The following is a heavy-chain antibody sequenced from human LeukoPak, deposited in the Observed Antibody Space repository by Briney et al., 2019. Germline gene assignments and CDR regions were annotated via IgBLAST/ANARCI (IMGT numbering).Heavy chain of an antibody. Sequence: SSETLSLTCTVSGDSISSHYWSWIRQPAGKGLEWIGRIYTSGSTNYNPSLKSRVTISVDTSKNQFSLKLSSVTAADTAVYYCARVTAARSKFDYWGQGTLVTVSS. V-gene: IGHV4-4*07. CDR1: GDSISSHY. D-gene: IGHD6-13*01. CDR3: ARVTAARSKFDY. CDR2: IYTSGST. J-gene: IGHJ4*02.